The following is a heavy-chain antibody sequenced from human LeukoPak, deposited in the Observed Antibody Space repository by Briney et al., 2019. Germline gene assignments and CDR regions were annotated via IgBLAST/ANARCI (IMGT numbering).Heavy chain of an antibody. CDR2: ISYDGSNK. D-gene: IGHD4-17*01. CDR3: AREHDYGDYAIDY. V-gene: IGHV3-30*04. Sequence: GSLRLSCAASGFTFSSYAMHWVRQAPGKGLEWVAVISYDGSNKYYADSVKGRFTISRDNSKNTLYLQMNSLRAEDTAVYYGAREHDYGDYAIDYWGQGTLVTVSS. CDR1: GFTFSSYA. J-gene: IGHJ4*02.